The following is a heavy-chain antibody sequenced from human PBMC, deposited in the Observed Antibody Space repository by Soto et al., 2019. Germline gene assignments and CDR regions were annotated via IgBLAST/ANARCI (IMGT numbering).Heavy chain of an antibody. J-gene: IGHJ6*02. CDR1: GFTFSSYG. Sequence: GGSLRLSCAASGFTFSSYGMHWVRQAPGKGLEWVAVIWYDGSNKYYADSVKGRFTISRDNSKNTLYLQMNSLRAEDTAVYYCARDLGSTGYYTRYYGMDVWGQGTTVTVSS. CDR2: IWYDGSNK. V-gene: IGHV3-33*01. D-gene: IGHD3-9*01. CDR3: ARDLGSTGYYTRYYGMDV.